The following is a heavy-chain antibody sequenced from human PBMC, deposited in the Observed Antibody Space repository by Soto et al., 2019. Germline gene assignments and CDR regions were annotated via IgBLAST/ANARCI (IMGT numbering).Heavy chain of an antibody. V-gene: IGHV5-51*01. CDR2: IYPGDSDT. J-gene: IGHJ4*02. CDR1: GYSFTSYW. Sequence: GESLKISCKGSGYSFTSYWIGWVRQMPGKGLEWMGIIYPGDSDTRYSPSFQGQVTISADKSISTAYLQWSSLKASDTAMYYCARPTDLRFLEWFLFDYWGQGTLVTGSS. D-gene: IGHD3-3*01. CDR3: ARPTDLRFLEWFLFDY.